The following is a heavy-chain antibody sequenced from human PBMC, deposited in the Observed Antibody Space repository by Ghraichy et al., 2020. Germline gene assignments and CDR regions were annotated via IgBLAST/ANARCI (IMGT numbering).Heavy chain of an antibody. CDR3: ARRYSGYDLSAFDI. Sequence: TLSLTCAVSGCSISSGGYSWSWIRQPPGKGLEWIGYIYHSGSTYYNPSLKSRVTISVDRSKNQFSLKLSSVTAADTAVYYCARRYSGYDLSAFDIWGQGTMVTVSS. V-gene: IGHV4-30-2*01. CDR1: GCSISSGGYS. J-gene: IGHJ3*02. CDR2: IYHSGST. D-gene: IGHD5-12*01.